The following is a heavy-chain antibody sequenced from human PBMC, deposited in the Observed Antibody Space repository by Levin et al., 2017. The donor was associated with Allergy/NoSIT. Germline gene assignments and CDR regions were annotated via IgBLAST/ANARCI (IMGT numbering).Heavy chain of an antibody. CDR1: GFTVSSPY. Sequence: GESLKISCAASGFTVSSPYMSWVRQAPGKGLEWVSIIYYDGSTYYADSVKGRFTISRDSSKNTLYLQMNRLRAEDTAVYYCARVGSGPAGVDYWGQGTLVTVSS. V-gene: IGHV3-53*01. D-gene: IGHD3-3*01. CDR2: IYYDGST. CDR3: ARVGSGPAGVDY. J-gene: IGHJ4*02.